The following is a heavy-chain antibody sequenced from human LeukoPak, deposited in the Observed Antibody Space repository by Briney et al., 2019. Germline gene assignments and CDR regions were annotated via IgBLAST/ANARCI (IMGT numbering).Heavy chain of an antibody. CDR2: INPSGGST. V-gene: IGHV1-46*01. CDR3: ARVTLAGTFTGDYFDY. Sequence: ASVKLSCTASGYTFTSYYMHWVRQAPGQGLEWMGVINPSGGSTNYAQKFQGRVTISRDISTSTVYMELSSLRSEDTAVYYCARVTLAGTFTGDYFDYWGQGTLVTVSS. CDR1: GYTFTSYY. D-gene: IGHD6-19*01. J-gene: IGHJ4*02.